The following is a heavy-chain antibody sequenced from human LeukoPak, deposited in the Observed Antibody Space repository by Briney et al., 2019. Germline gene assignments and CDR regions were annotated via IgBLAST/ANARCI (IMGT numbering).Heavy chain of an antibody. CDR1: GFSIGSLYY. CDR3: ATQECSTPFDP. V-gene: IGHV4-38-2*02. J-gene: IGHJ5*02. D-gene: IGHD2-15*01. Sequence: PSETLSLTCTVSGFSIGSLYYWGWIRQSPGKGLEWIASIYHGGTTHYNPSLESRVTISMYTSKNQVSLKLNSVTAADTAVYYCATQECSTPFDPWGQGTLVTVSS. CDR2: IYHGGTT.